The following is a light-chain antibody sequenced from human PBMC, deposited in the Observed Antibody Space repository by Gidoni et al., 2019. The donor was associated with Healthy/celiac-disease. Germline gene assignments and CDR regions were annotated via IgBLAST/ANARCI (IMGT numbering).Light chain of an antibody. V-gene: IGKV3-20*01. CDR2: GAS. Sequence: EIVLTQSPGTLSLSPGERATLSCRASQSVSSSYLAWYQQKPGQAPRLLIYGASSRATGIPDRFSGSGSGTEFTLTISRLEPEDFAVYYCQQYGSSPPMYTFXXXTKLEIK. CDR3: QQYGSSPPMYT. J-gene: IGKJ2*01. CDR1: QSVSSSY.